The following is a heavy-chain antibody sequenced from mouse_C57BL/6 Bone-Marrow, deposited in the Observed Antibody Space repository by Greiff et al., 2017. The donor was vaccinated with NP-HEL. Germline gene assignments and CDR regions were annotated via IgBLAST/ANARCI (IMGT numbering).Heavy chain of an antibody. CDR3: ARYGWLLQADY. CDR2: FRTKANGYTT. D-gene: IGHD2-3*01. Sequence: EVHLVESEGGLVQPGGSLGLSCAASGFTFTDYYMSWVRQPPGKPLGWLGFFRTKANGYTTEYSASVKGRFTISRDNSQSILYLQMNALRAEDSATYYCARYGWLLQADYWGQGTTLTVSS. CDR1: GFTFTDYY. J-gene: IGHJ2*01. V-gene: IGHV7-3*01.